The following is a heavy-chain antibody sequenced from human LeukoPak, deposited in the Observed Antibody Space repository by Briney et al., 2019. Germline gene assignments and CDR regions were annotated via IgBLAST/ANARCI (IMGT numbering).Heavy chain of an antibody. D-gene: IGHD6-19*01. CDR1: GGSFSGYY. CDR3: ARGGRMRYRSGWYHY. CDR2: INHSGST. Sequence: SETLSLTCAVYGGSFSGYYWSWIRQPPGKGLEWIGEINHSGSTNYNPSLKSRVTISVDTSKNQFSLRLNSVTAADTAVYYCARGGRMRYRSGWYHYWGQGILVTVSS. V-gene: IGHV4-34*01. J-gene: IGHJ4*02.